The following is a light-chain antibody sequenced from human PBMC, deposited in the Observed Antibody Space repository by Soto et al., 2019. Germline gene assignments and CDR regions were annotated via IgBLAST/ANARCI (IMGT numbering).Light chain of an antibody. J-gene: IGKJ4*01. Sequence: AIQMTQSPSSLSASVGDRVTITCRASQAIRNDLDWYQQKPGKAPKLLSYGASTLHSDVPSRFSGSGSGTDFTLTISSLQPEDFATYYCLQDDSYPLTFGGGTKVEIK. CDR2: GAS. CDR1: QAIRND. CDR3: LQDDSYPLT. V-gene: IGKV1-6*01.